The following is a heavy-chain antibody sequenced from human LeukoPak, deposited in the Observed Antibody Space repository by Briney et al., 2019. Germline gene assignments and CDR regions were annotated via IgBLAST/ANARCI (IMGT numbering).Heavy chain of an antibody. V-gene: IGHV1-18*04. CDR2: ISTYNGHT. CDR1: GDTFTRYG. Sequence: GASVKVSCKASGDTFTRYGISWVRQAPGQGLEWMGWISTYNGHTKYAQKLQGRVTMTTDTSTTTAYMELRSLTSDDTAAYYCARVARTTGTTDFDYWGQGTLVTVSS. D-gene: IGHD1-1*01. CDR3: ARVARTTGTTDFDY. J-gene: IGHJ4*02.